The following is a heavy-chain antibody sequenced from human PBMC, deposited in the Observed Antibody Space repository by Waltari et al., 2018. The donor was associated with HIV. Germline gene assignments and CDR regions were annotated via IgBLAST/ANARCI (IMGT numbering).Heavy chain of an antibody. CDR2: ISWNSART. J-gene: IGHJ6*02. V-gene: IGHV3-9*01. Sequence: EVQLVESGGGLVQPGRSLRLSCVAYGLSIANYALHWVRQVPGKGLEWVSGISWNSARTTYGDSVKGRFTISRDNAKKTVTLQMNSLRVEDTALYYCAKGGPLGATNYGMDVWGQGTTVTVSS. CDR1: GLSIANYA. D-gene: IGHD1-26*01. CDR3: AKGGPLGATNYGMDV.